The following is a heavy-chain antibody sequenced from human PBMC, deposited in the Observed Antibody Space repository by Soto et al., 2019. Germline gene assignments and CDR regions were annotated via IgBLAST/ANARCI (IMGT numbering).Heavy chain of an antibody. CDR1: GYTFTSYG. CDR2: ISAYNGNT. J-gene: IGHJ4*02. D-gene: IGHD3-10*01. Sequence: ASVKVSCKASGYTFTSYGISWVRQAPGQGLEWMGWISAYNGNTNYAQKLQGRVTMTTDTSTSTAYMELRSLRSDDTAVYYCARVLGITMVRGVIECFDYWGQGTLVTVPS. V-gene: IGHV1-18*01. CDR3: ARVLGITMVRGVIECFDY.